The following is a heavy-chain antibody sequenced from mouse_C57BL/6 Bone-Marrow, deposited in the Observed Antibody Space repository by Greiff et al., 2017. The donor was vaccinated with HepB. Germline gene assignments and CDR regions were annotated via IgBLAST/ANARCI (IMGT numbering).Heavy chain of an antibody. CDR2: IFPGSGST. CDR3: ARYGGWLLPAMYY. J-gene: IGHJ4*01. CDR1: GYTFTDYY. D-gene: IGHD2-3*01. Sequence: VQLQQSGPELVKPGASVKISCKASGYTFTDYYINWVKQRPGQGLEWIGWIFPGSGSTYYNEKFKGKATLTVDKSSSTAYMLLSSLTSEDSAVYFCARYGGWLLPAMYYWGQGTSVTVSS. V-gene: IGHV1-75*01.